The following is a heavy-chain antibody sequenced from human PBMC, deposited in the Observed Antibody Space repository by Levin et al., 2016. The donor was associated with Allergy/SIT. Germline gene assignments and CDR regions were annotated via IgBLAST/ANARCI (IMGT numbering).Heavy chain of an antibody. J-gene: IGHJ5*02. V-gene: IGHV3-21*01. CDR3: AGGNIVAYNWFDP. Sequence: GESLKISCAASGFTFSSYSMNWVRQAPGKGLEWVSSISSSSSYIYYADSVKGRFTISRDNAKNSLYLQMNSLRAEDTAVYYCAGGNIVAYNWFDPWGQGTLVTVSS. CDR2: ISSSSSYI. D-gene: IGHD5-12*01. CDR1: GFTFSSYS.